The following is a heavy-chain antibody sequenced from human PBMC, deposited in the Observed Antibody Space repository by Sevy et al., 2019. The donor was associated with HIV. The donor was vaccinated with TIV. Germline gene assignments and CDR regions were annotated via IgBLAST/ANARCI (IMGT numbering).Heavy chain of an antibody. CDR2: IKQDGSDK. J-gene: IGHJ4*02. V-gene: IGHV3-7*03. D-gene: IGHD7-27*01. CDR3: ARSWDYWGQMGC. CDR1: GFTFNNYW. Sequence: GGSLRLSCAASGFTFNNYWMTWVRQAPGKGLEWVANIKQDGSDKYYIESVKGRFNISRDNTKNSLYLQLNSLRAEDTAVYYCARSWDYWGQMGCWGQGTLVTVSS.